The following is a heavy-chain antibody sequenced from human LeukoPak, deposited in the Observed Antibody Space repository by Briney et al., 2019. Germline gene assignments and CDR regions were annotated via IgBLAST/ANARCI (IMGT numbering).Heavy chain of an antibody. D-gene: IGHD4-23*01. J-gene: IGHJ3*01. CDR2: ISFDGSVK. CDR1: GFPFSDYA. V-gene: IGHV3-30*04. Sequence: PGGSLRLSCAASGFPFSDYAMHWVRQAPGKGLEWVAVISFDGSVKDFAVSVKGRFTISRDNSKNTLYLQMNSLRPEDTAVYYGARHFGGFDFWAQGTMVTVSS. CDR3: ARHFGGFDF.